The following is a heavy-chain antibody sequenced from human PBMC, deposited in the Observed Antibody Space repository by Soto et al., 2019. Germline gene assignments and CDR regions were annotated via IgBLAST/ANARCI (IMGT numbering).Heavy chain of an antibody. J-gene: IGHJ3*02. CDR2: IYWDDDK. D-gene: IGHD3-16*02. CDR3: AHLYLGELSGDAESFAI. CDR1: GFSLSTSGVG. Sequence: QITLKESGPTLVKPTQTLTLTCTFSGFSLSTSGVGVGWIRQPPGKALELLAPIYWDDDKRYSPSLKSRLTITTNTSQNQVVLTMTNMDPVDTATYYCAHLYLGELSGDAESFAISGQGTMVAVSS. V-gene: IGHV2-5*02.